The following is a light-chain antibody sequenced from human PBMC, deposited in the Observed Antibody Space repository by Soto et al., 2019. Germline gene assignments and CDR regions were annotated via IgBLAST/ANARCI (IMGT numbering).Light chain of an antibody. CDR2: HAS. Sequence: DIQMTQSPSTLSASVGDRVTITCRASQSISIWLAWYQQKPGTAPKVLIYHASNLQSGVPSRFSGSGSGTEFTLTISSLQPDDFATYYCQQYNTYSPTFGQGTKVDIK. CDR1: QSISIW. V-gene: IGKV1-5*01. CDR3: QQYNTYSPT. J-gene: IGKJ1*01.